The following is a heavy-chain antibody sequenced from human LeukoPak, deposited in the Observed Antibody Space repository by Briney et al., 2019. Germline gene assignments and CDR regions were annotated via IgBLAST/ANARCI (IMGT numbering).Heavy chain of an antibody. V-gene: IGHV4-34*01. CDR1: GGSFSGYY. D-gene: IGHD5-18*01. CDR3: ARDGYSYGYGGDY. CDR2: INHSGST. J-gene: IGHJ4*02. Sequence: SETLSLTCAVYGGSFSGYYWSWIRQPPGKGLEWIGEINHSGSTNYNPSLKSRVTISVDTSKNQFSLKLSSVTAADTAVYYCARDGYSYGYGGDYWGQGTLVTVSS.